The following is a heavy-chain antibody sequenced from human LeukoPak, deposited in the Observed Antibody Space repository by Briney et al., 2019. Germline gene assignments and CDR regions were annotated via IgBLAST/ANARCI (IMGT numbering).Heavy chain of an antibody. V-gene: IGHV3-20*01. Sequence: GGSLRLSCAASGFTFDDYGMSWVRQAPGKGPEWVSGINWNGGSTGYADSVKGRFTISRDNAKNSLYLQMNSLRAEDTALYHCARDHGFYYYGMDVWGQGTTVTVSS. D-gene: IGHD3-10*01. J-gene: IGHJ6*02. CDR1: GFTFDDYG. CDR3: ARDHGFYYYGMDV. CDR2: INWNGGST.